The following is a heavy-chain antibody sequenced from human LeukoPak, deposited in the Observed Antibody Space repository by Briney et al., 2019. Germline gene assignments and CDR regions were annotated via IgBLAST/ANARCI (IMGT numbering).Heavy chain of an antibody. J-gene: IGHJ4*02. CDR2: IGGDGIAT. Sequence: QPGGSLRLSCAASGFSFSSFGMSWVRQAPGRGLQWVSSIGGDGIATHYADSVRGRFTISRDNSKDTFYLQMNSLRVEDTATYYCVRSFRPIDRNSWYLHFDYWGQGILVTVSS. CDR1: GFSFSSFG. D-gene: IGHD4-23*01. CDR3: VRSFRPIDRNSWYLHFDY. V-gene: IGHV3-23*01.